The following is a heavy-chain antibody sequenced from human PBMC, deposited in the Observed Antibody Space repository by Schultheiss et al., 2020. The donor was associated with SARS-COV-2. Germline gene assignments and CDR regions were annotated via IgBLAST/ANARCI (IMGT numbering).Heavy chain of an antibody. CDR2: IYYSGST. D-gene: IGHD2-2*01. J-gene: IGHJ4*02. V-gene: IGHV4-59*01. CDR3: ARGTSFDY. Sequence: SETLSLTCAVYGGSFSGYYWSWIRQHPGKGLEWIGYIYYSGSTNYNPSLKSRVTISVDTSKNQFSLKLSSVTAADTAVYYCARGTSFDYWGQGTLVTVSS. CDR1: GGSFSGYY.